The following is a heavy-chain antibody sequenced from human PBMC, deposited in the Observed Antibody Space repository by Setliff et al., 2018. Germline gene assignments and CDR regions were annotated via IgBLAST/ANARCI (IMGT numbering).Heavy chain of an antibody. CDR3: AREYVVISFVRNTHSHYGMDV. V-gene: IGHV4-61*02. D-gene: IGHD2-21*01. CDR1: GASIGSGSHY. Sequence: LTCTVSGASIGSGSHYWSWIRQPAGRGLEWIGRIYTSGTTNYSPSLKSRVSISSDTSKNVISLKLNSVTAADTAVYFCAREYVVISFVRNTHSHYGMDVWGQGTTVTVSS. J-gene: IGHJ6*02. CDR2: IYTSGTT.